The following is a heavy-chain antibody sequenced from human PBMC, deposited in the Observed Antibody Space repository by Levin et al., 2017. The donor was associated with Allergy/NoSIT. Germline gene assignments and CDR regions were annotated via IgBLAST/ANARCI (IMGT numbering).Heavy chain of an antibody. CDR1: GDSVSSNSAA. CDR2: TYYRSKWYN. V-gene: IGHV6-1*01. Sequence: SQTLSLTCAISGDSVSSNSAAWNWIRQSPSRGLEWLGRTYYRSKWYNDYAVSVKSRITINPDTSKNQFSLQLNSVTPEDTAVYYCAREGLGYYDFWSGYYTGIIYGVDAFDIWGQGTMVTVSS. J-gene: IGHJ3*02. D-gene: IGHD3-3*01. CDR3: AREGLGYYDFWSGYYTGIIYGVDAFDI.